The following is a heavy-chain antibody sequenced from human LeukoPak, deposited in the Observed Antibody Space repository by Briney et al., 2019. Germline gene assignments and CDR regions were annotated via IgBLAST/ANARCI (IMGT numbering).Heavy chain of an antibody. CDR3: AREGSGTDDAFDI. J-gene: IGHJ3*02. Sequence: SETLSHTCTVSGGSISSYYWSWIRQPPGKGLEWIGSIYHSGSTYYNPSLKSRVTISVDTSKNQFSLKLSSVTAADTAVYYCAREGSGTDDAFDIWGQGTMVTVSS. D-gene: IGHD2-15*01. CDR1: GGSISSYY. CDR2: IYHSGST. V-gene: IGHV4-59*08.